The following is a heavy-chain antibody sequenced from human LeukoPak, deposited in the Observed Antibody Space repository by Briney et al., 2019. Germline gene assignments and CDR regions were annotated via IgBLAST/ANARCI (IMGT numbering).Heavy chain of an antibody. CDR3: TRDFVF. Sequence: GGSLRLSCAASGFAFSTYWMDWVHQAPGKGLEWVGNINQDGSVKHYVDSVRCRFTISRDNARNSVYLQMNDLRVEDTAVYYCTRDFVFWGQGTLVTASS. CDR2: INQDGSVK. V-gene: IGHV3-7*01. CDR1: GFAFSTYW. D-gene: IGHD3-3*01. J-gene: IGHJ4*02.